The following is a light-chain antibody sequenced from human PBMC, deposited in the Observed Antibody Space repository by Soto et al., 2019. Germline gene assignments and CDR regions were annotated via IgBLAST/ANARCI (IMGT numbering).Light chain of an antibody. CDR2: EVS. CDR3: TSYAGSNNYV. J-gene: IGLJ1*01. CDR1: SSDVGGYNF. Sequence: QPVLTQPPSASGSPGQSVTISCTGTSSDVGGYNFVSWYQHHPGKAPKLMIYEVSKRPSGVPDRFSGSKSGNTASLTVSGLQAADEADYYCTSYAGSNNYVFGTGTKLTVL. V-gene: IGLV2-8*01.